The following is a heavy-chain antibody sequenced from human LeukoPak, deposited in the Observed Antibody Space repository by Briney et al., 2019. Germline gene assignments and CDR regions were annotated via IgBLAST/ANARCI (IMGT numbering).Heavy chain of an antibody. CDR1: GFTFSASD. CDR2: ISSSSSYI. V-gene: IGHV3-21*01. CDR3: ARQYISGQWYFDY. D-gene: IGHD5-18*01. Sequence: PGGSLRLSCAASGFTFSASDMNWVRQTPGKGLEWVSSISSSSSYIYYADSVKGRFSISRDNAKKSLYLQMNSLRAEDTAVYYCARQYISGQWYFDYWGQGTLVTVSS. J-gene: IGHJ4*02.